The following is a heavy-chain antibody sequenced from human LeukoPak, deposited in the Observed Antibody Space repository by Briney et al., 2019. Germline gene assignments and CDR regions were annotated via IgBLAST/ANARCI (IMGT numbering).Heavy chain of an antibody. CDR1: GGSISSGGYY. D-gene: IGHD4/OR15-4a*01. CDR2: IYYSGST. J-gene: IGHJ4*02. Sequence: PSETLSLTCTVSGGSISSGGYYWSWIRQHPRKGLEWIGYIYYSGSTYYNPSLKSRVTISVDTSKNQFSLKLSSVTAADTAVYYCARDKVTMGLDYWGQGTLVTVSS. V-gene: IGHV4-31*03. CDR3: ARDKVTMGLDY.